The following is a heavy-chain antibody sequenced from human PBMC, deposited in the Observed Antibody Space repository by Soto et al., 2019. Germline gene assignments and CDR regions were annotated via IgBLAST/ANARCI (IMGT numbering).Heavy chain of an antibody. Sequence: QVQLQESGPGLVKPSETLSLTCTVSGGSISSYYWSWIRQPPGKGLEWIGYIYYSGSTNYNPSLKSRVTISVDTSKNQYSLKLSSVTAADTAVYYCARRTAATNYYYYYGMDVWGQGTTVTVSS. CDR2: IYYSGST. D-gene: IGHD2-2*01. V-gene: IGHV4-59*01. CDR1: GGSISSYY. J-gene: IGHJ6*02. CDR3: ARRTAATNYYYYYGMDV.